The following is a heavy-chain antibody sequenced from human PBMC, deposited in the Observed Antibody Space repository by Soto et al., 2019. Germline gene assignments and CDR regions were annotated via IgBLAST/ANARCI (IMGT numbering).Heavy chain of an antibody. CDR2: ISYDGSNK. CDR3: ARARMVADY. D-gene: IGHD2-15*01. Sequence: QVQLVESGGGVVQPGRSLRLSCAASGFTFSSYAMHWVRQAPGKGLEWVAVISYDGSNKYYADSVKGRFTISRDNSKNTLYLQMNSLRAEDTAVYYCARARMVADYWGQGTLVTVSS. CDR1: GFTFSSYA. V-gene: IGHV3-30-3*01. J-gene: IGHJ4*02.